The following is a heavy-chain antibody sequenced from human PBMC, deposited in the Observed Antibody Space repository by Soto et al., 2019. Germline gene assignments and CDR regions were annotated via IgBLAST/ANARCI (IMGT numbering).Heavy chain of an antibody. J-gene: IGHJ6*02. Sequence: ASVKVSCKASGGTFSSYAISWVRQAPGQGLEWMGGIIPIFGTANYAQKFQGRVTITADESTSTAYMELSSLRSEDTAVYYCGALAGVGRNYYYYGMDVWGQGTPVTVSS. CDR3: GALAGVGRNYYYYGMDV. V-gene: IGHV1-69*13. CDR2: IIPIFGTA. D-gene: IGHD7-27*01. CDR1: GGTFSSYA.